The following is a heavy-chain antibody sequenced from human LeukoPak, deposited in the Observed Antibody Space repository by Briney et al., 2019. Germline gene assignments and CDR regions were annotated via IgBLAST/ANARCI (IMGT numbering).Heavy chain of an antibody. CDR1: GFTFSDYD. D-gene: IGHD3-16*01. V-gene: IGHV3-21*01. J-gene: IGHJ4*02. CDR2: ISGLSSYT. Sequence: GESLRLSCSASGFTFSDYDMNWVRQPPGKGVERLLSISGLSSYTYYGESVKGRFSISRDNAKNSLYLQMNSLGAEDTATYYCGRAFPPLRTSSAGDLWGQGILVTVTS. CDR3: GRAFPPLRTSSAGDL.